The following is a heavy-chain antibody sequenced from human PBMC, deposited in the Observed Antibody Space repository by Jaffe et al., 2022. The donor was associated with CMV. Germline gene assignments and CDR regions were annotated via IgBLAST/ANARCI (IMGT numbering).Heavy chain of an antibody. CDR1: GGSISSYY. Sequence: QVQLQESGPGLVKPSETLSLTCTVSGGSISSYYWSWIRQPAGKGLEWIGRIYTSGSTNYNPSLKSRVTMSVDTSKNQFSLKLSSVTAADTAVYYCARSNLGYCSGGSCINFDYWGQGTLVTVSS. CDR3: ARSNLGYCSGGSCINFDY. V-gene: IGHV4-4*07. J-gene: IGHJ4*02. CDR2: IYTSGST. D-gene: IGHD2-15*01.